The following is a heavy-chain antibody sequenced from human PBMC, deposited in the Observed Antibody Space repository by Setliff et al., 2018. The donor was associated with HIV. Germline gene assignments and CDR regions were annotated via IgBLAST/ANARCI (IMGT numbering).Heavy chain of an antibody. D-gene: IGHD3-22*01. CDR2: IYYSGST. CDR1: GGSISSYY. Sequence: PSETLSLTCTVSGGSISSYYWSWIRQPPGKGLEWIGYIYYSGSTNYNPSLKSRVTISVDTSKNQFSLKLSSVTAADTAVYYCARGYYYDSSGYYYTYYYYYYMDVWGKGTTVTVSS. J-gene: IGHJ6*03. V-gene: IGHV4-59*08. CDR3: ARGYYYDSSGYYYTYYYYYYMDV.